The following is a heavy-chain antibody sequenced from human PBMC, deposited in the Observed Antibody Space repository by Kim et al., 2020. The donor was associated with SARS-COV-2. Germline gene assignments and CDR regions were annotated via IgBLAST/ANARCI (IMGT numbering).Heavy chain of an antibody. J-gene: IGHJ6*02. CDR2: ISGDGGST. CDR3: AKPYYDSSGYYYRGDGMDV. V-gene: IGHV3-43*02. D-gene: IGHD3-22*01. Sequence: GGSLRLSCAASGFTFDDYAMHWVRQAPGKGLEWVSLISGDGGSTYYADSVKGRFTISRDNSKNSLYLQMNSLRTEDTALYYCAKPYYDSSGYYYRGDGMDVWGQGTTVTVSS. CDR1: GFTFDDYA.